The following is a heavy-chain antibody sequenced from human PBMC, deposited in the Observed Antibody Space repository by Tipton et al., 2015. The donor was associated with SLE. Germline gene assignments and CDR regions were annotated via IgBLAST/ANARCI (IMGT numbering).Heavy chain of an antibody. CDR2: INHSGTT. D-gene: IGHD5-24*01. Sequence: TLSLTCTVSGGSISSHYWTWIRQPPGKGLEWIGEINHSGTTNSNPSLKSRVTISVDTSKNQFSLNLSSVTAADTAVYYCARDHYGYNHGIDYWGQGALVTVSS. J-gene: IGHJ4*02. CDR1: GGSISSHY. CDR3: ARDHYGYNHGIDY. V-gene: IGHV4-34*01.